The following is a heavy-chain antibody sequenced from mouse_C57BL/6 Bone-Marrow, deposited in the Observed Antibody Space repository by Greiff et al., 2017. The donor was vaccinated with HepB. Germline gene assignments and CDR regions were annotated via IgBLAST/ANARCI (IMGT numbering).Heavy chain of an antibody. CDR1: GYTFTSYW. Sequence: VQLQHPGAELVKPGASVKMSCKASGYTFTSYWITWVKQRPGQGLEWIGDIYPGSGSTNYNEKFKSKATLTVDTSSSTAYMQLSSLTSEDSAVYYCARDSSGYYYYAMDYWGQGTSVTVSS. V-gene: IGHV1-55*01. CDR2: IYPGSGST. J-gene: IGHJ4*01. D-gene: IGHD3-2*02. CDR3: ARDSSGYYYYAMDY.